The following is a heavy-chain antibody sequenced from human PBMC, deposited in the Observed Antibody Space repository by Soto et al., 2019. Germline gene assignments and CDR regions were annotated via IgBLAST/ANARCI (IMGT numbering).Heavy chain of an antibody. V-gene: IGHV3-30*18. CDR1: GFTFSSYG. CDR3: AKAEPTGSGNDIDY. D-gene: IGHD3-10*01. CDR2: ISYDGSNK. J-gene: IGHJ4*02. Sequence: QVQLVESGGGVVQPGRSLRLSCAASGFTFSSYGMHWVRQAPGKGLEWVAVISYDGSNKYYADSVKGRFTISRDNSKNALYLQRDSLRAEDRAVCYCAKAEPTGSGNDIDYWGQGTLVTVSS.